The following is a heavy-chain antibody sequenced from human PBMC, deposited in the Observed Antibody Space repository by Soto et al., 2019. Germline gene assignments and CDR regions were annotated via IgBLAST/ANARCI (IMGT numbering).Heavy chain of an antibody. Sequence: SETLSLTCTVSGGSISSYYWSWIRQPTGKGLEWIGYIYYSGSTNYNPSLKSRVTISVDTSKNQFSLKLSSVTAADTAVYYCARGELLWFGELSLDYYYGMDVWGQGTTVTVSS. CDR1: GGSISSYY. CDR2: IYYSGST. V-gene: IGHV4-59*01. D-gene: IGHD3-10*01. CDR3: ARGELLWFGELSLDYYYGMDV. J-gene: IGHJ6*02.